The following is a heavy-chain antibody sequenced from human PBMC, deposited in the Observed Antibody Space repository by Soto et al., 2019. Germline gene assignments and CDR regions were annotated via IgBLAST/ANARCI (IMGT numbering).Heavy chain of an antibody. V-gene: IGHV1-69*13. J-gene: IGHJ1*01. Sequence: SVKVSCKASGGTFSSYAISWVRQAPGQGLEWMGGIIPIFGTANYAQKFQGRVTITADESTSTAYMELSSLRSEDTAVYYCARALPNYYDSSGYRPISAEYFQHWG. CDR1: GGTFSSYA. D-gene: IGHD3-22*01. CDR2: IIPIFGTA. CDR3: ARALPNYYDSSGYRPISAEYFQH.